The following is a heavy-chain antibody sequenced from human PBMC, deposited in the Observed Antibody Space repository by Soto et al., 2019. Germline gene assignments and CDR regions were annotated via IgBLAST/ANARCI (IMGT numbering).Heavy chain of an antibody. D-gene: IGHD5-18*01. CDR2: IIPIFGTA. J-gene: IGHJ3*02. Sequence: SVKVSCKAFVGAFSGDPISWVRLPPEKGLEWMGGIIPIFGTANYAQKFQGRVTIPAAESTRKAYMELSSLGSEDTAVFYCAKGEIGGYGYGKAFDIWGKGTLVTVSS. CDR3: AKGEIGGYGYGKAFDI. V-gene: IGHV1-69*13. CDR1: VGAFSGDP.